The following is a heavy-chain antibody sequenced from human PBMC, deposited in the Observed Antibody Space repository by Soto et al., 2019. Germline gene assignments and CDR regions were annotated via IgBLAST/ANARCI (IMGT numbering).Heavy chain of an antibody. J-gene: IGHJ4*02. CDR3: ARGGGVWGSYRWNFDY. V-gene: IGHV4-31*03. CDR2: IYYSGST. CDR1: GGSISSGGYY. D-gene: IGHD3-16*02. Sequence: ASETLSLTCTVPGGSISSGGYYWSWIRQHPGKGLEWIGYIYYSGSTYYNPSLKSRVTISVDTSKNQFSLKLSSVTAADTAVYYCARGGGVWGSYRWNFDYWGQGTLVTVSS.